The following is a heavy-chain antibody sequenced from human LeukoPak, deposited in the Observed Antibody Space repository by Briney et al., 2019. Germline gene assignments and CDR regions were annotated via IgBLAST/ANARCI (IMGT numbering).Heavy chain of an antibody. J-gene: IGHJ6*03. D-gene: IGHD3-10*01. CDR1: GYTFTSYY. Sequence: GASVKVSCKASGYTFTSYYMHWVRQAPGQGPEWMGIINPSGGSTSYAQKFQGRVTMTRDMSTSTVYMELSSLRSEDTAVYCCARDGSLSSGRSDYYYMDVWCKGATVTVSS. V-gene: IGHV1-46*01. CDR2: INPSGGST. CDR3: ARDGSLSSGRSDYYYMDV.